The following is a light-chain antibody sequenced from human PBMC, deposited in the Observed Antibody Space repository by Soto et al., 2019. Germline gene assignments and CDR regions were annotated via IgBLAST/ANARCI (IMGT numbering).Light chain of an antibody. J-gene: IGKJ5*01. CDR2: GAS. CDR3: QQRSNWQIT. V-gene: IGKV3-15*01. CDR1: QAINNN. Sequence: VLTQAPDTLSVSPGERATLSCRASQAINNNVAWYQLKDGQVPRLLIYGASTRAADVPARFSGGGSGTEFNLTISRLQSEDFAEYQCQQRSNWQITFGQGTRLEIK.